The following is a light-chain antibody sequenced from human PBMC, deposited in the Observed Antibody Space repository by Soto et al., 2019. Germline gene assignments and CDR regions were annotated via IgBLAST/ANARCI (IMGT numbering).Light chain of an antibody. Sequence: EILMTQSPATLSVSPGERATPSCRASQSVSSYLAWYQQKPGQAPRLLIYGASTRATGIQARFSGSRSGAEFTLTIKSLQSEDFAAYYCQPYNNWPLTFGGGTKVDIK. CDR2: GAS. CDR1: QSVSSY. CDR3: QPYNNWPLT. J-gene: IGKJ4*02. V-gene: IGKV3-15*01.